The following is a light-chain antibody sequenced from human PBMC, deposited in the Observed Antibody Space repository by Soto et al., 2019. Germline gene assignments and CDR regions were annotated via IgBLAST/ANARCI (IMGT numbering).Light chain of an antibody. Sequence: EIVLTQSPATLSLSPWERATLSCRASQSVNTYLAWYQQKPGQPPRLLIYDASNRATGIPARFSGSGSETDFTLTISSLEPEDFAVYYCQQRNIWPPITFGQGTRLEIK. J-gene: IGKJ5*01. CDR1: QSVNTY. CDR3: QQRNIWPPIT. V-gene: IGKV3-11*01. CDR2: DAS.